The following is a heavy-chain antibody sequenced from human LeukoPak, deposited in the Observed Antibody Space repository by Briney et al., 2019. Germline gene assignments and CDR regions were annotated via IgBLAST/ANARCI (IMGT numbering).Heavy chain of an antibody. CDR2: IYYSGST. Sequence: TSETLSLTCTVSGGSISSSSYYWGWIRQPPGKGLEWIGSIYYSGSTYYNPSLKSRVTISVDTSKNQFSLKLSSVTAADTAVYYCARGFRSIAWDYFDYWGQGTLVTVSS. CDR1: GGSISSSSYY. D-gene: IGHD6-6*01. J-gene: IGHJ4*02. V-gene: IGHV4-39*07. CDR3: ARGFRSIAWDYFDY.